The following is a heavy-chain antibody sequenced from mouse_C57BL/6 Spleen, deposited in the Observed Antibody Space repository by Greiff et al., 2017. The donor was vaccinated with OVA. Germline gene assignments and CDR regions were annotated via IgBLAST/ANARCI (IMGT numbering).Heavy chain of an antibody. J-gene: IGHJ2*01. D-gene: IGHD2-1*01. Sequence: QVQLQQSGAELARPGASVKMSCKASGYTFTSYTMHWVKQRPGQGLEWIGYINPSSGYTKYNQKFKDKATLTADKSSSTAYMQLSSLTSEDSAVYYCAREVIYYGNYGTFDYWGQGTTLTVSS. V-gene: IGHV1-4*01. CDR2: INPSSGYT. CDR3: AREVIYYGNYGTFDY. CDR1: GYTFTSYT.